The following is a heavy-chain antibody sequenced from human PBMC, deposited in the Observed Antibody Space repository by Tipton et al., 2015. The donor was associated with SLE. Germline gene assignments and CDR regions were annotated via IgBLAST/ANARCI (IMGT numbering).Heavy chain of an antibody. J-gene: IGHJ5*02. CDR1: GDSINSRTFY. CDR3: ARHIVILKVTGGSDWFDP. CDR2: VSYTGTT. D-gene: IGHD5-12*01. V-gene: IGHV4-39*07. Sequence: TLSLTCTVSGDSINSRTFYGAWIRQTPGRGLEWVGSVSYTGTTSLNPSLKSRVTISIDTSKNHFSLNLTSVTAADTAVYYCARHIVILKVTGGSDWFDPWGLGALVIVSS.